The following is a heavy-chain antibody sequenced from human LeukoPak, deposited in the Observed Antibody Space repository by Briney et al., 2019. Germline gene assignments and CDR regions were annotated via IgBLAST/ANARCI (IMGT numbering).Heavy chain of an antibody. CDR1: GFTFSNYA. Sequence: GGTLRLSCAASGFTFSNYAMSWVRQAPGKGLEWVSVIFSSGGSTYYADSVKGRFTISRDNSKNTLYLQMNSLRAEDTAVYYCARHRDTEYDYWGQGTLVTVSS. V-gene: IGHV3-23*01. D-gene: IGHD5-18*01. J-gene: IGHJ4*02. CDR2: IFSSGGST. CDR3: ARHRDTEYDY.